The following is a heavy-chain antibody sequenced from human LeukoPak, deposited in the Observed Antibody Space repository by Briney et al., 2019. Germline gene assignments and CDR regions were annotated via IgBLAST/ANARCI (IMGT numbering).Heavy chain of an antibody. Sequence: GGSLRLSCAASGFTFSSFAMSWVRQAPGKGLEWVSAISGSVGSTYYADSVKGRFTISRDNAKNSLYLQMNSLRAEDTAVYYCARDSRYGYSNDYWGHGPLVTVSS. D-gene: IGHD5-18*01. CDR3: ARDSRYGYSNDY. CDR1: GFTFSSFA. CDR2: ISGSVGST. V-gene: IGHV3-23*01. J-gene: IGHJ4*01.